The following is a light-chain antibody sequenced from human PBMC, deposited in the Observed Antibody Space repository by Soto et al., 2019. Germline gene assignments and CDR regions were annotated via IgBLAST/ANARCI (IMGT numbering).Light chain of an antibody. V-gene: IGLV8-61*01. Sequence: QAVVTQEPSFSVSPGRTVTLTCGLSSGSVSSSYYPSWYQQTPGQAPRTLIYNTNKRSSGVPDRFSGSILGNKAALTITGAQADDETDYYCVLYMGRGVWVFGGGTKVTVL. J-gene: IGLJ3*02. CDR3: VLYMGRGVWV. CDR1: SGSVSSSYY. CDR2: NTN.